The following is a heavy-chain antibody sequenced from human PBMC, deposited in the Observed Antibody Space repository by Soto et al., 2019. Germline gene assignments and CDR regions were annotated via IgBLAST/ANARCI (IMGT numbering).Heavy chain of an antibody. Sequence: EVQLVESGGGLVQPGGSLRLSCAASGFTFSSYSMNWVRQAPGKGLEWVSYISSSSSTIYYADSVKGRFTISRDKAKNPLYLRMSSLRDEDTAVYYCAREGGGLNWFAPGGRGTRVTVSS. CDR1: GFTFSSYS. J-gene: IGHJ5*02. D-gene: IGHD3-16*01. V-gene: IGHV3-48*02. CDR3: AREGGGLNWFAP. CDR2: ISSSSSTI.